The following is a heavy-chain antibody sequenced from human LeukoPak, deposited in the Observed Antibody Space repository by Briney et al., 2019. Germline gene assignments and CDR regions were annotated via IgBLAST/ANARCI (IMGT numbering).Heavy chain of an antibody. Sequence: GASVKVSCKASGCTFTSYDINWVRQATGQGLEWMGWMNPNSGNTGYAQKFQGRVTMTRNTSISTAYMELSSLRSEDTAVYYCARVERGVAGTWYFDLWGRGTLVTVSS. CDR3: ARVERGVAGTWYFDL. V-gene: IGHV1-8*01. CDR1: GCTFTSYD. D-gene: IGHD6-19*01. CDR2: MNPNSGNT. J-gene: IGHJ2*01.